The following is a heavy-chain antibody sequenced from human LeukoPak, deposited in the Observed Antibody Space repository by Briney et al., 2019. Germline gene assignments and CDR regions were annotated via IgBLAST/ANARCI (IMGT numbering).Heavy chain of an antibody. CDR3: ARIRDPAYSSSWYDDY. V-gene: IGHV2-70*11. J-gene: IGHJ4*02. CDR1: GFSLSTSGMC. CDR2: IDWDDDK. Sequence: SGPALLQPPQTLTLTCTFSGFSLSTSGMCVSWIRQPPGKALEWLPRIDWDDDKYYSTSLKTRLTISKDTSKNQVVLTMTNMDPVDTATYYCARIRDPAYSSSWYDDYWGQGTLVTVSS. D-gene: IGHD6-13*01.